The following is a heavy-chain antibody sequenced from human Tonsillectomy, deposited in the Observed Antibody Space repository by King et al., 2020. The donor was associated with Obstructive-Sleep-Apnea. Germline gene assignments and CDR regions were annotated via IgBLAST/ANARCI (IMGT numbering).Heavy chain of an antibody. CDR3: ARSGIAAAGSFDY. J-gene: IGHJ4*02. D-gene: IGHD6-13*01. V-gene: IGHV3-48*04. Sequence: QLVQSGGGLVQPGGSLRLSCAASGFTFSSYTMNWVRQAPGKGLEWVSYISSSSSTIYYADSVKGRFTISRDNAKNSLYLQMNSLRAEDTAVYYCARSGIAAAGSFDYWGQGTLVTVSS. CDR1: GFTFSSYT. CDR2: ISSSSSTI.